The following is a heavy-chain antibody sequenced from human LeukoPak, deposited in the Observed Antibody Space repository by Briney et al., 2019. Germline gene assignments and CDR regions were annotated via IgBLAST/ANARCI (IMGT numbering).Heavy chain of an antibody. Sequence: GGSLRLSCAASGFTFSDYSMNWVRQAPGKGLEWVSSISSSTSYIFYADSMKGRFTISRDNAKNSLYLQMNSLRAEDTAVYYCARGRPHGNDYWGQGTLVTVSS. CDR2: ISSSTSYI. CDR1: GFTFSDYS. CDR3: ARGRPHGNDY. D-gene: IGHD4-23*01. V-gene: IGHV3-21*01. J-gene: IGHJ4*02.